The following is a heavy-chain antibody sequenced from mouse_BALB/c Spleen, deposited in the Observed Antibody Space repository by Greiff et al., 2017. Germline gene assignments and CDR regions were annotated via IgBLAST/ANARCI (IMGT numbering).Heavy chain of an antibody. CDR1: GYSITSDYA. Sequence: EVQLVESGPGLVKPSQSLSLTCTVTGYSITSDYAWNWIRQFPGNKLEWMGYISYSGSTSYNPSLKSRISITRDTSKNQFFLQLNSVTTEDTATYYCARMGDYGSPFAYWGQGTLVTVSA. D-gene: IGHD1-1*01. CDR2: ISYSGST. CDR3: ARMGDYGSPFAY. J-gene: IGHJ3*01. V-gene: IGHV3-2*02.